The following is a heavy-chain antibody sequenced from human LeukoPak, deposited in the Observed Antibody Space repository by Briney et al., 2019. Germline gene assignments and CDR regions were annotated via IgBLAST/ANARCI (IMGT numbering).Heavy chain of an antibody. V-gene: IGHV4-4*09. J-gene: IGHJ3*02. CDR3: ARAMTAIRPDAFDI. D-gene: IGHD2-21*02. CDR1: GGSISSYY. CDR2: IYTSGST. Sequence: SETLSLTCTVSGGSISSYYWSWIRQPPGKGLEGIGYIYTSGSTNYNPSLNSRVTISVDTSKNQFSLKLSSVTAADTAVYYCARAMTAIRPDAFDIWGQGTMVTVSS.